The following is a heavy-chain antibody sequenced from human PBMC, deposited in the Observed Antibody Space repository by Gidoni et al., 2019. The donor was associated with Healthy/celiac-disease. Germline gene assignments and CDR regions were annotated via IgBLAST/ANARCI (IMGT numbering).Heavy chain of an antibody. CDR3: AREGLAARNAFDI. CDR1: GFTVSTSY. J-gene: IGHJ3*02. D-gene: IGHD6-6*01. CDR2: IYSGGST. Sequence: EVQLVESGGGLIQPGGSLRLSCSASGFTVSTSYMSWVRQAPGKGLEWVSVIYSGGSTYYSDSVKGRFTISRDNSKNPLYLQRNGLRAEDTAVYYCAREGLAARNAFDIWGRGTMFTVSS. V-gene: IGHV3-53*01.